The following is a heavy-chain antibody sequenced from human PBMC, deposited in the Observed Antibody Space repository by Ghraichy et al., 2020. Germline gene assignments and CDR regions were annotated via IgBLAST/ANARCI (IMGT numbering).Heavy chain of an antibody. J-gene: IGHJ4*02. V-gene: IGHV4-59*08. CDR2: IYYSGST. CDR1: GGSISSYY. Sequence: SETLSLTCTVSGGSISSYYWSWIRQPPGKGLEWIGYIYYSGSTNYNPSLKSRVTISVDTSKNQFSLKLSSVTAADTAVYYCARHGAIVGATTRVFDYWGQGTLVTVSS. CDR3: ARHGAIVGATTRVFDY. D-gene: IGHD1-26*01.